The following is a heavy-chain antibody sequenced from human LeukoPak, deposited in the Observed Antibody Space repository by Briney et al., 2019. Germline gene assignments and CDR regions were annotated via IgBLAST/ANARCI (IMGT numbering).Heavy chain of an antibody. CDR2: IYTSGST. J-gene: IGHJ4*02. CDR3: ARLLGYYFDY. V-gene: IGHV4-4*09. CDR1: GGSISSYY. D-gene: IGHD5-12*01. Sequence: SETLSLTCTVSGGSISSYYWSWIRQPPGKGLECIGYIYTSGSTNYNPSLKSRVTISVDTSKNQFSLKLSSVTAADTAVYYCARLLGYYFDYWGQGTLVTVSS.